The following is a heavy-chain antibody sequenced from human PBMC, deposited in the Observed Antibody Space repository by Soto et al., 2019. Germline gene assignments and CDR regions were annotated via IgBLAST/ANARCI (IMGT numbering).Heavy chain of an antibody. Sequence: GGSLRLSCAASGFTFSSYEMNWVRQAPGKGLEWVSYISSSGSTIYYADSVKGRFTISRDNAKNSLYLQMNSLRAEDTAVYYCARVDTAMVPYYYYGMDVWGQGTTVTVSS. D-gene: IGHD5-18*01. J-gene: IGHJ6*02. V-gene: IGHV3-48*03. CDR3: ARVDTAMVPYYYYGMDV. CDR2: ISSSGSTI. CDR1: GFTFSSYE.